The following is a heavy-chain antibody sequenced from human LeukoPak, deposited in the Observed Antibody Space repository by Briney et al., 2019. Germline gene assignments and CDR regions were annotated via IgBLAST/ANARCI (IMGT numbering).Heavy chain of an antibody. CDR3: AKCPWFGDHYYYGMDV. CDR1: GGTFSSYT. D-gene: IGHD3-10*01. CDR2: IIPILGIA. Sequence: ASVKVSCKASGGTFSSYTISWVRQAPGQGLEWMGRIIPILGIANYAQKFQGRVTITADKSTSTAYMELSSLRSEDTAVYYCAKCPWFGDHYYYGMDVWGQGTTVTVSS. J-gene: IGHJ6*02. V-gene: IGHV1-69*02.